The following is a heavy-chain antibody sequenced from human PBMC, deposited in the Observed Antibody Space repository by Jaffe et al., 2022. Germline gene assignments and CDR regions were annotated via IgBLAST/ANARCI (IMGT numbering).Heavy chain of an antibody. D-gene: IGHD2-2*01. J-gene: IGHJ3*02. CDR1: GGSFSGYY. CDR3: ARGTDCSSTSCGAFDI. V-gene: IGHV4-34*01. CDR2: INHSGST. Sequence: QVQLQQWGAGLLKPSETLSLTCAVYGGSFSGYYWSWIRQPPGKGLEWIGEINHSGSTNYNPSLKSRVTISVDTSKNQFSLKLSSVTAADTAVYYCARGTDCSSTSCGAFDIWGQGTMVTVSS.